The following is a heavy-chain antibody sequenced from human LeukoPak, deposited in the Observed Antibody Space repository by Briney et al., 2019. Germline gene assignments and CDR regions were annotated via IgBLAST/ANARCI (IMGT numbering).Heavy chain of an antibody. CDR2: IYDSGST. CDR3: AKVNSGHIVVVTAADY. CDR1: GGSIRSSYYY. D-gene: IGHD2-21*02. V-gene: IGHV4-39*01. Sequence: PSEALSLTCTVSGGSIRSSYYYWGWIRQPPGKGLEWIGSIYDSGSTYYNPSLKSRVTISVDTSKNQFSLKLNSVTAADTAVYYCAKVNSGHIVVVTAADYWGQGTLVTVSS. J-gene: IGHJ4*02.